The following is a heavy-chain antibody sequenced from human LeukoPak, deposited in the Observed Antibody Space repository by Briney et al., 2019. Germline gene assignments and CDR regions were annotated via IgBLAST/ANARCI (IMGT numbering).Heavy chain of an antibody. J-gene: IGHJ4*02. Sequence: SETLSLTCTVSGGSISSSSYYWGWIRQPPGKGLEWIGSIYYSGSNYYNPSLKSRVTISVDTSKNQFSLKLSSVTAADTAVYYCARAIVVVPAAILYFDYWGQGTLVTVSS. V-gene: IGHV4-39*01. CDR3: ARAIVVVPAAILYFDY. CDR1: GGSISSSSYY. CDR2: IYYSGSN. D-gene: IGHD2-2*02.